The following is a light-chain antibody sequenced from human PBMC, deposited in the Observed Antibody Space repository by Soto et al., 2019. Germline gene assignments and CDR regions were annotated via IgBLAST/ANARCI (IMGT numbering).Light chain of an antibody. CDR1: QSFTSRS. J-gene: IGKJ1*01. CDR3: QQYDSSPRT. Sequence: EIVLTQSPGTLSLSPGERATLSCRASQSFTSRSLAWYQQKPGLAPRLLISGASNRAAGIPDRFSGSGSGTDFTLTISRLEPEDFAVYYCQQYDSSPRTFGQGTKWIS. CDR2: GAS. V-gene: IGKV3-20*01.